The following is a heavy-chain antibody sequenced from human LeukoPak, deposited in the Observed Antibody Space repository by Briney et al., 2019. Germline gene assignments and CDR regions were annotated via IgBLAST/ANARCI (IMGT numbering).Heavy chain of an antibody. V-gene: IGHV3-74*01. J-gene: IGHJ6*02. CDR2: ISPTGSTT. Sequence: GGSLRLSCTASGFSFSGHWMHWARQLPGKGLVWVSRISPTGSTTSYADSVKGRFTVSRDNAKNTLYLQVNNLRAEDTAVYYCARVAANYYYGMDVWGQGTTVTVSS. CDR3: ARVAANYYYGMDV. CDR1: GFSFSGHW. D-gene: IGHD6-25*01.